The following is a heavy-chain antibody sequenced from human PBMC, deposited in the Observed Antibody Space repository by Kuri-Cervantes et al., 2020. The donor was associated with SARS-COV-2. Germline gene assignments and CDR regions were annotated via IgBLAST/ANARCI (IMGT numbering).Heavy chain of an antibody. Sequence: GGSLRLSCAASGFTFSSYSMNWVRQAPGKGLEWVSYISSSSSTIYYADSVKGRSTISRDNAKNSLCLQMNSLRAEDTAVYYCATRPTPRYDEAFDIWGQGTMVTVSS. CDR2: ISSSSSTI. D-gene: IGHD2-15*01. V-gene: IGHV3-48*01. J-gene: IGHJ3*02. CDR1: GFTFSSYS. CDR3: ATRPTPRYDEAFDI.